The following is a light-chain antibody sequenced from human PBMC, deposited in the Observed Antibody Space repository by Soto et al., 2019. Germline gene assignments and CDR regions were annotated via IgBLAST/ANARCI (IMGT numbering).Light chain of an antibody. CDR1: SNNIGNYNF. V-gene: IGLV2-14*01. Sequence: QSALTQPASVSGSPGQSITISCTGTSNNIGNYNFVSWYQQHPGKAPKVIIYEVSHRPSGVSNRFSGSKSGKTALLTISGLQAEDEADYYCSFYTLDTVLFGGGTKLTVL. CDR3: SFYTLDTVL. J-gene: IGLJ2*01. CDR2: EVS.